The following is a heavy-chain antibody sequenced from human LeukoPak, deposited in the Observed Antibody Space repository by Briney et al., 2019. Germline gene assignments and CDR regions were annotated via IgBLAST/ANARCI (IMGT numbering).Heavy chain of an antibody. D-gene: IGHD3-22*01. V-gene: IGHV5-51*01. Sequence: GKSLKISCKGSGYSFTSYWIGWVRQMPGKGLEWMGIIYPGDSDTRYSPSFQGQVTISADKSISTAYLQWSSLKASDTAMYYCARLLYYYDSSGFFFDYWGQGTLVTVSS. J-gene: IGHJ4*02. CDR2: IYPGDSDT. CDR1: GYSFTSYW. CDR3: ARLLYYYDSSGFFFDY.